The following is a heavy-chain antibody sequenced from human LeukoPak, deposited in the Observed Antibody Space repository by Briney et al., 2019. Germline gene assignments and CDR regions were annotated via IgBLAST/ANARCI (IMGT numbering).Heavy chain of an antibody. CDR3: ATSIVATITLDY. V-gene: IGHV1-24*01. CDR1: GYTLTELS. Sequence: ASVKVSCKVSGYTLTELSMHWVRQAPGKGRERMGGFDPEDGETIYAQKFQGRVTMTEDTSTDTAYMELSSLRSEDTAVYYCATSIVATITLDYWGQGTLVTVSS. J-gene: IGHJ4*02. D-gene: IGHD5-12*01. CDR2: FDPEDGET.